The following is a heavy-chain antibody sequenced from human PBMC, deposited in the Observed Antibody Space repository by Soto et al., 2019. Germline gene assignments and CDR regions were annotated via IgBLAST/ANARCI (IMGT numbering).Heavy chain of an antibody. CDR3: ARVSFETSGFADY. CDR2: INAANGAT. CDR1: GYTFTAYS. Sequence: ASVKVSCKASGYTFTAYSIHWVLQAPGQSLEWMGWINAANGATKYSEKFQGRVTITRDTSARTAYMDLSSLSSKDTAVYFCARVSFETSGFADYWGQGTLVTV. J-gene: IGHJ4*02. V-gene: IGHV1-3*01. D-gene: IGHD5-12*01.